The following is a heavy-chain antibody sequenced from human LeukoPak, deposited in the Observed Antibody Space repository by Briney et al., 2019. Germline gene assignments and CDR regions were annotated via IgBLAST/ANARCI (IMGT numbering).Heavy chain of an antibody. CDR1: GFTFSSYS. Sequence: GGSLRLSCAASGFTFSSYSMNWVRQAPGKGLEWVSSISSSSSYIYYADSVKGRFTISRDNAKNSLYLQMNSLRAEDTAVYYCAREGRGQWPAPNWFDPWGQGTLVTVSS. CDR2: ISSSSSYI. CDR3: AREGRGQWPAPNWFDP. D-gene: IGHD6-19*01. J-gene: IGHJ5*02. V-gene: IGHV3-21*01.